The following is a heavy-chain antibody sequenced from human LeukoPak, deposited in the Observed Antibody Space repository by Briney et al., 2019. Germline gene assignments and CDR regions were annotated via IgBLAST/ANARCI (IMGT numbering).Heavy chain of an antibody. CDR3: AKRVPYSSSSVYFDS. J-gene: IGHJ4*02. CDR2: ISDSGGDT. D-gene: IGHD6-6*01. V-gene: IGHV3-23*01. CDR1: GFTFSSYG. Sequence: GGSLRLSCVASGFTFSSYGLSWVRQAPGKGLEWVSAISDSGGDTYYADSVRGRFTISKDNSKNTLYLQMNSLRAEDTAVYYCAKRVPYSSSSVYFDSWGQGTLVIVSS.